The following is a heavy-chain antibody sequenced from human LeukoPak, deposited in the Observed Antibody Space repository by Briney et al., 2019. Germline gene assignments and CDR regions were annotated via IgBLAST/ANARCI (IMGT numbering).Heavy chain of an antibody. J-gene: IGHJ3*02. D-gene: IGHD3-3*01. CDR1: GYSISSGYY. CDR3: ARGGGFLESLYADAFDI. V-gene: IGHV4-38-2*02. CDR2: FYHSGGP. Sequence: SETLSLTRTVSGYSISSGYYWGWIRQPPGKGLEWIGNFYHSGGPYYTPSLKSRVTISVDTSRNQFSLILSSVTAADTGVYYCARGGGFLESLYADAFDIWGQGTVVTVSS.